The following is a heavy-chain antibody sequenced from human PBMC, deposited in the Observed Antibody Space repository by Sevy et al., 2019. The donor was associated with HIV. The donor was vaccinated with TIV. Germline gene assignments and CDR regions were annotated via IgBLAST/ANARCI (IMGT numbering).Heavy chain of an antibody. D-gene: IGHD3-16*01. V-gene: IGHV3-23*01. CDR2: VSPTSLST. J-gene: IGHJ4*01. CDR3: AKLHSRMIPGNGALDY. CDR1: GFSFSNYV. Sequence: GGSLRLSCTASGFSFSNYVMAWVRQAPGKGLEWVSSVSPTSLSTYYAESVKGRFTISSDNYKNTLYLQINSLRAEDTAIYYCAKLHSRMIPGNGALDYWGRGTLVTVSS.